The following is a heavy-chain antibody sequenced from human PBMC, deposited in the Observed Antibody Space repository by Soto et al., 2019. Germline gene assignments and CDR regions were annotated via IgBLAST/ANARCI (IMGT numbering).Heavy chain of an antibody. CDR1: GQSFSGHS. V-gene: IGHV4-34*01. Sequence: QVQLQQWGAGLVKPSETLSLSCAVYGQSFSGHSWAWIRQPPGKGLEWIGEINESGSTYYNPSLKSPVTISTDASKNPFSLKLSSVSAPDTAAYFCARGSGIVALPGELEDVKYDYWGQGTLVNVSS. CDR3: ARGSGIVALPGELEDVKYDY. CDR2: INESGST. J-gene: IGHJ4*02. D-gene: IGHD1-1*01.